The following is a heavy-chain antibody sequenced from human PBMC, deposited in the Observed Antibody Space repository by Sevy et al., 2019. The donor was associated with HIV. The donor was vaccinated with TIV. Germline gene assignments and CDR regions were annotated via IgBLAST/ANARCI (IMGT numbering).Heavy chain of an antibody. J-gene: IGHJ4*02. D-gene: IGHD6-19*01. CDR3: AKVFGYSGGHDY. CDR2: ISGSGGST. CDR1: GFTFSSYA. Sequence: GGSLRLSCAASGFTFSSYAMSWVRQAPGKGLEWVSAISGSGGSTYYADSVKGRFTISRDNSKNTLYLQMNSLRGEDTAVYYCAKVFGYSGGHDYWGQGTLVTVSS. V-gene: IGHV3-23*01.